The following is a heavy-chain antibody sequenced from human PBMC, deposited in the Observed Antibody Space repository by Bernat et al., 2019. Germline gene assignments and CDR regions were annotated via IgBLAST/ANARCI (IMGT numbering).Heavy chain of an antibody. J-gene: IGHJ4*02. CDR1: GFTFSSYG. CDR2: IWYDGSNK. CDR3: ARDHSSSLGY. D-gene: IGHD6-13*01. Sequence: QVQLVESGGGVVQPGRSLRLSCAVSGFTFSSYGMHWVRQAPGKGLEWVAVIWYDGSNKYYADSVKGRFTISRDNSKNTLYLQMNSLRAEDTAVYYCARDHSSSLGYWGQGTLVTVSS. V-gene: IGHV3-33*01.